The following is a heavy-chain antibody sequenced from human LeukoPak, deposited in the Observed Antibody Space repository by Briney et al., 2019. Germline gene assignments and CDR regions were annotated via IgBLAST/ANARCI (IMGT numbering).Heavy chain of an antibody. J-gene: IGHJ4*02. D-gene: IGHD4-23*01. CDR3: ARAVGTSRNFFDY. CDR1: GYSISSGFY. V-gene: IGHV4-38-2*02. CDR2: IYHSGST. Sequence: PSETLSLTCTVSGYSISSGFYWGWIRQPPGKGLECIGSIYHSGSTYYNPSLKSRVTISVDTSKNQFSLSLSSVTAADTAMYYCARAVGTSRNFFDYWGQGTLSPSPQ.